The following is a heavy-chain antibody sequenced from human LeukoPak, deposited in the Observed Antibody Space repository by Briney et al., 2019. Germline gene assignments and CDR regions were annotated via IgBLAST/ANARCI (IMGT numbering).Heavy chain of an antibody. CDR2: INPNSGGT. V-gene: IGHV1-2*02. J-gene: IGHJ5*02. D-gene: IGHD2-21*02. Sequence: ASVKVSCKASEYTFTGYYMHWVRQAPGQGLEWMGWINPNSGGTNYAQKFQGRVTMTKDTSISTAYMELSRLRSDDTAVYYCARDRLYCGGDCYSGNNWFDPWGQGTLVTVSS. CDR3: ARDRLYCGGDCYSGNNWFDP. CDR1: EYTFTGYY.